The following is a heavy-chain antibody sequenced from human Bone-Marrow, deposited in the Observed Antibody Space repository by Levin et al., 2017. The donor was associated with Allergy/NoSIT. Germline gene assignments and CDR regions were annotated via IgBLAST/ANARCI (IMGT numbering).Heavy chain of an antibody. D-gene: IGHD6-6*01. CDR3: ARDGQGHSSSPY. CDR1: GFSVSNNF. CDR2: IFSGGST. V-gene: IGHV3-66*01. Sequence: GGSLRLSCAASGFSVSNNFLNWVRQVPGKGLEWVSLIFSGGSTHYADSVKGRFTISRDNSRNTLYLQMNSLRVEDTAVYYCARDGQGHSSSPYWGQGTLVTVSS. J-gene: IGHJ4*02.